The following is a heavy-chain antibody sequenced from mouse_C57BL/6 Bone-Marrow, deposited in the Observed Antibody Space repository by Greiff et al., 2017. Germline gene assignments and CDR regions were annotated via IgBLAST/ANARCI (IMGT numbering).Heavy chain of an antibody. CDR2: IGPNSGGT. Sequence: QVQLQQSGAELVKPGASVKLSCTASGYTFTSYWMHWVKQRPGRGLEWIGRIGPNSGGTNYNEKFKSKDTLTVDKPASTAYMQLSSLTSEDSAVYYCARDDSTKDYFDYWGQGTTLTVSA. V-gene: IGHV1-72*01. J-gene: IGHJ2*01. D-gene: IGHD2-14*01. CDR3: ARDDSTKDYFDY. CDR1: GYTFTSYW.